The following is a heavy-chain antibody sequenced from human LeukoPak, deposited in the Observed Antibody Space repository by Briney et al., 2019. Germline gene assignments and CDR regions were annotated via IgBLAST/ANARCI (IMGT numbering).Heavy chain of an antibody. CDR2: ISSSSSYI. CDR1: GFTFSSYS. J-gene: IGHJ4*02. D-gene: IGHD3-22*01. Sequence: KPGGSLRLSCAASGFTFSSYSMNWVRQAPGKGLEWVSSISSSSSYIYYADSVKGRFTISRDNAKNSLYLQMNSLRAEGTAVYYCARVGPGNYYDSSGYYYGFDYWGQGTLVTVSS. CDR3: ARVGPGNYYDSSGYYYGFDY. V-gene: IGHV3-21*01.